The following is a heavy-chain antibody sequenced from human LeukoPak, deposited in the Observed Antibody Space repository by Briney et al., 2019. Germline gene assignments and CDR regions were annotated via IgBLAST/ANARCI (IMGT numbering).Heavy chain of an antibody. Sequence: GGSLRLSCAASGFTFSNAWMSWVRQAPGKGLEWVGRIKSKTDGGTTEYAAPVKGRFTISRDDSKNTLYLQMSSLKIEDTAVYYCARETTIFGVVIGFDPWGQGTLVTVSS. CDR2: IKSKTDGGTT. CDR1: GFTFSNAW. V-gene: IGHV3-15*01. D-gene: IGHD3-3*01. J-gene: IGHJ5*02. CDR3: ARETTIFGVVIGFDP.